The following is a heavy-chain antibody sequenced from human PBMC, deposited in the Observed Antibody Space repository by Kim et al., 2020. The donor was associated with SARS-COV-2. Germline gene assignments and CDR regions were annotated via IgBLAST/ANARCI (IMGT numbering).Heavy chain of an antibody. CDR3: ARRNKYYMDV. J-gene: IGHJ6*03. CDR2: IYYSGST. V-gene: IGHV4-39*01. CDR1: GGSISSSSYY. Sequence: SETLSLTCTVSGGSISSSSYYWGWIRQPPGKGLEWIGSIYYSGSTYYNPSLKSRVTISVDTSKNQFSLKLSSVTAADTAVYYCARRNKYYMDVWGKGTTVTVSS.